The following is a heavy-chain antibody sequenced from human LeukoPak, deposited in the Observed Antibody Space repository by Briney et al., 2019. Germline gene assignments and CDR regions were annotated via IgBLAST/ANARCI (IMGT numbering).Heavy chain of an antibody. Sequence: GGSLRLSCAVSGFTFSSYAMHWVRQAPGKGLEWVAVISYDGSNKYYADSVKGRFTISRDNSKNTLYLQMNSLRAEDTAVYYCARETQSKSRDGYNVMFDYWGQGTLVTVSS. V-gene: IGHV3-30-3*01. CDR3: ARETQSKSRDGYNVMFDY. D-gene: IGHD5-24*01. CDR2: ISYDGSNK. CDR1: GFTFSSYA. J-gene: IGHJ4*02.